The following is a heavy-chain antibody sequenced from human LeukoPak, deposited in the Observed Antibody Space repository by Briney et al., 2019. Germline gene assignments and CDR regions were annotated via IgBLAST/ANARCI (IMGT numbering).Heavy chain of an antibody. CDR1: GGTFSSYA. D-gene: IGHD3-10*01. V-gene: IGHV1-69*01. CDR2: IIPIFGTA. J-gene: IGHJ3*02. CDR3: ARGHYGSGIHQGAFDI. Sequence: ASVKVSCKASGGTFSSYAISWVRQAPGQGLEWMGGIIPIFGTANYAQKFQGRVTITADESTSTAYMELSSLRSEDTAVYYCARGHYGSGIHQGAFDIWGQGTIVTVSS.